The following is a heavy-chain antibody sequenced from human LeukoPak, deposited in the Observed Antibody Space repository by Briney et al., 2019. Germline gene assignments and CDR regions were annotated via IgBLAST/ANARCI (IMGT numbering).Heavy chain of an antibody. CDR3: ARGGLEGYSYGDYYYYGMDV. Sequence: SQTLSLTCAVSGGSISSGGYFWSWIRQPPGKGLEWIGYIYHSGTTYYNPSLKSRVTISVDRSKNQFSLKLSSVTAADTAVYYCARGGLEGYSYGDYYYYGMDVWGQGTTVTVSS. D-gene: IGHD5-18*01. V-gene: IGHV4-30-2*01. CDR1: GGSISSGGYF. J-gene: IGHJ6*02. CDR2: IYHSGTT.